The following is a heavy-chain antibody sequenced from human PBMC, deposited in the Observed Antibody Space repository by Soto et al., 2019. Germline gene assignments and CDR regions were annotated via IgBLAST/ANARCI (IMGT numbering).Heavy chain of an antibody. V-gene: IGHV4-61*01. CDR3: AREEYCSGGSCHLGAAPRLNNWFDP. Sequence: PSETLSLTCTVSGGSVSSGSYYWSWIRQPPGKGLEWIGYIYYSGSTNYNPSLKSRVTISVDTSKNQFSLKLSSVTAADTAVYYCAREEYCSGGSCHLGAAPRLNNWFDPWGQGTLVTVSS. J-gene: IGHJ5*02. CDR2: IYYSGST. CDR1: GGSVSSGSYY. D-gene: IGHD2-15*01.